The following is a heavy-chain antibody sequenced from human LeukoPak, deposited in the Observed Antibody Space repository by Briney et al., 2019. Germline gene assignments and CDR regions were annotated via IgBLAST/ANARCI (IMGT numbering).Heavy chain of an antibody. J-gene: IGHJ4*02. CDR1: GGSISSSRSY. CDR3: ASPTYYYDSSGSTTFDY. V-gene: IGHV4-39*07. Sequence: SETLSLTCSVSGGSISSSRSYWGWICQPPGKGLEWIGSIYYSGSTYYNPSLKSRVTISVDTSKNQFSLKLSSVTAADTAVYYCASPTYYYDSSGSTTFDYWGQGTLVTVSS. CDR2: IYYSGST. D-gene: IGHD3-22*01.